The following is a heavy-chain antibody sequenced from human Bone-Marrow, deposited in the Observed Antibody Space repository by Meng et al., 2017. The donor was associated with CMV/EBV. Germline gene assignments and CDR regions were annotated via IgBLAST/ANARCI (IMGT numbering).Heavy chain of an antibody. Sequence: GESLKISCAASGFTFSSYAMHWVRQAPGKGLEWVAVISYDGSNKYYADSVKGRFTISRDNSKNTLYLQMNSLRAEDTAVYYCAKDPPDAEEMATTYYWGQGTLVTVSS. D-gene: IGHD5-24*01. J-gene: IGHJ4*02. V-gene: IGHV3-30*04. CDR1: GFTFSSYA. CDR2: ISYDGSNK. CDR3: AKDPPDAEEMATTYY.